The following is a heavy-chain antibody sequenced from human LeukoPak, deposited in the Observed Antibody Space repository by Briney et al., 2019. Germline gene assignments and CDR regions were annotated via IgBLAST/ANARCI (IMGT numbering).Heavy chain of an antibody. CDR2: IIPIFGTA. J-gene: IGHJ3*02. D-gene: IGHD2-2*02. CDR1: GGTFSSYA. CDR3: ARVVWEYQLLYGAFDI. V-gene: IGHV1-69*13. Sequence: SVNVSCKASGGTFSSYAISWVRQAPGQGLEWMGGIIPIFGTANYAQKFQGRVTITADESTSTAYMELSSLRSEDTAVYYCARVVWEYQLLYGAFDIWGQGTMVTVSS.